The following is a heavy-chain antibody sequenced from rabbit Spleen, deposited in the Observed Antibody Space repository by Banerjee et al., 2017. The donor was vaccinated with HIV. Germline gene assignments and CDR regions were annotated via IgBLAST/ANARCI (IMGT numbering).Heavy chain of an antibody. CDR3: VRGASNNGYYSL. V-gene: IGHV1S7*01. J-gene: IGHJ4*01. Sequence: QQLEESGGGLVQPGGSLKLSCKASGFTLSSYYMNWVRQAPGKGLEWIGYIDPVFGITYYASWVNGRFSISRENAQNTVFLQMTSLTAADTATYFCVRGASNNGYYSLWGPGTLVTVS. D-gene: IGHD1-1*01. CDR2: IDPVFGIT. CDR1: GFTLSSYY.